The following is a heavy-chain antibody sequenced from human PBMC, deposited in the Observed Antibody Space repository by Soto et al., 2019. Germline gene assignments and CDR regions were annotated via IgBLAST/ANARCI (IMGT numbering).Heavy chain of an antibody. CDR1: GFTVSPYG. Sequence: QVQLVESGGGVVQPGRSLRLSCAVSGFTVSPYGMHWVRQASGKGLEWVAVISRDGGTKYYADSVKGRFTISRDNSRNTLFLEMNSLRGEDMAVYYCTGEVASGYWGQGTLVTVSS. CDR3: TGEVASGY. D-gene: IGHD2-8*02. J-gene: IGHJ4*02. V-gene: IGHV3-30*03. CDR2: ISRDGGTK.